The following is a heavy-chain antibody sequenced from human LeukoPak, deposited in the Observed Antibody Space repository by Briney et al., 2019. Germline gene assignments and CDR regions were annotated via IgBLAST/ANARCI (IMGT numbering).Heavy chain of an antibody. J-gene: IGHJ4*02. CDR3: ARGVHCSGGSCYFY. CDR2: INHSGST. Sequence: KSSETLSLTCAVYGGSFSGYYWSWIRQPPGKGLERIGEINHSGSTNYNPSLKSRVTISVDTSKNQFSLKLSSVTAADAAVYYCARGVHCSGGSCYFYWGQGTLVTVSS. V-gene: IGHV4-34*01. CDR1: GGSFSGYY. D-gene: IGHD2-15*01.